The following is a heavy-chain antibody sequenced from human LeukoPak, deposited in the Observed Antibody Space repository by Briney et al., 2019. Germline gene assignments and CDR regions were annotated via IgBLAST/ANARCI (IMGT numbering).Heavy chain of an antibody. CDR1: GGSISSTNSY. D-gene: IGHD3-22*01. CDR3: ARPGNGFYDSSACYLS. V-gene: IGHV4-39*01. J-gene: IGHJ5*02. Sequence: SETLSLTCNVSGGSISSTNSYWGWIRQPPGKGLEWIGSISYRGNTYYNSSLKSRVTISVDTSKNQFSLRLTSVTVADTAVYYCARPGNGFYDSSACYLSWGQGTLVTVSS. CDR2: ISYRGNT.